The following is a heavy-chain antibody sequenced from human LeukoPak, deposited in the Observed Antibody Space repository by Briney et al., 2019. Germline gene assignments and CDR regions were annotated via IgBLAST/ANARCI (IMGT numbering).Heavy chain of an antibody. CDR1: GYTFTGYY. J-gene: IGHJ5*02. CDR2: INPNSGGT. CDR3: ARHIVVVTAMGAIHNWFDP. D-gene: IGHD2-21*02. V-gene: IGHV1-2*02. Sequence: GASVKVSCKASGYTFTGYYMHWVRQAPGQGLEWMGWINPNSGGTNYAQKFQGRVTMTRDTSISTAYMELSSLRSEDTAVYYCARHIVVVTAMGAIHNWFDPWGQGTLVTVSS.